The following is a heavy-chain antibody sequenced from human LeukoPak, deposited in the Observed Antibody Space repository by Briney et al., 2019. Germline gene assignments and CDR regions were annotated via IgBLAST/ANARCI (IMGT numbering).Heavy chain of an antibody. CDR2: ISSSGGTI. J-gene: IGHJ6*02. CDR3: ARDDLGTSYFYYGMDV. Sequence: GGSLRLSCAASGFTFSSNSMNWVRQAPGKGLEWVSYISSSGGTIYYAESVKGRFTISRDNAKNSLYLQMNSLRAEDTAIYYCARDDLGTSYFYYGMDVWGQGTTVTVSS. V-gene: IGHV3-48*01. CDR1: GFTFSSNS. D-gene: IGHD3/OR15-3a*01.